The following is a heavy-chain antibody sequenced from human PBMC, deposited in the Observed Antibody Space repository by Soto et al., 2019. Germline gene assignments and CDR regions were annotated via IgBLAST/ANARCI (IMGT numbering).Heavy chain of an antibody. D-gene: IGHD3-3*01. CDR2: IRGKRTNYAA. Sequence: AGGVLRLPFCGSGFTFSESTIHLGRPGFGKGVGWLCRIRGKRTNYAAAFGASVKGRITFSRDDSQNTAYLQINGLKTEDTAVYYCSRSAGHFGVPPNGGVYYSYYMDVWGKGTTVTVSS. V-gene: IGHV3-73*01. J-gene: IGHJ6*03. CDR1: GFTFSEST. CDR3: SRSAGHFGVPPNGGVYYSYYMDV.